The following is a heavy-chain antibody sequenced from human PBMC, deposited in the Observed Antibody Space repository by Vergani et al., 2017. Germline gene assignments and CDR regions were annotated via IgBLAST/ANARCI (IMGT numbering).Heavy chain of an antibody. V-gene: IGHV3-23*01. J-gene: IGHJ6*02. Sequence: EVKLLESGGDLVQPGGSLRLSCAASGLTFNHYAMNWVRQAPGKGLEGVSGMSGSCGSTYYAGSVKGRFTISRDSSKNTLYLQMISRSAGDTAVYYCAKANPRHSAFDYLSPYHALDVWGQGTTVTVSS. CDR1: GLTFNHYA. D-gene: IGHD5-12*01. CDR3: AKANPRHSAFDYLSPYHALDV. CDR2: MSGSCGST.